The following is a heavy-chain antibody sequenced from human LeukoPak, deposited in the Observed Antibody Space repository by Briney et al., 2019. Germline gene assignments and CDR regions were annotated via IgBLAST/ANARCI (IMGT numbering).Heavy chain of an antibody. CDR3: ARDGYNSFDS. Sequence: NPSETLSLTCTVSGGSISNYYWSWIRQPPGKGLEWIGYVYYSGSTTYNLSLKSRVTISVDTSKNQFSLKLSSVTAADTAVYYCARDGYNSFDSWGQGTLVTVSS. J-gene: IGHJ4*02. D-gene: IGHD5-24*01. CDR2: VYYSGST. CDR1: GGSISNYY. V-gene: IGHV4-59*01.